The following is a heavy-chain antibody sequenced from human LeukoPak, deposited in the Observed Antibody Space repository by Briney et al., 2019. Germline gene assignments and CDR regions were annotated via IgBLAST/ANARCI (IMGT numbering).Heavy chain of an antibody. D-gene: IGHD3-10*01. V-gene: IGHV1-46*01. Sequence: GVSVKDSCKASGYTLTSYYMHWVRQAPGQARAWMGIINPSCCSTSYAQKFQGRVTMTRDTSTSTVYMELSSLRSEDTAVYYCARDLKTLWFGELLEYYYYYGMDVWGQGTTVTVSS. J-gene: IGHJ6*02. CDR2: INPSCCST. CDR3: ARDLKTLWFGELLEYYYYYGMDV. CDR1: GYTLTSYY.